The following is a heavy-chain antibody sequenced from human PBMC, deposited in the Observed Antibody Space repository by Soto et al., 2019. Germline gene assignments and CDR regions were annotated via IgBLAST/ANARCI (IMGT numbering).Heavy chain of an antibody. CDR3: AREGVAAAWDYYYYYGMDV. V-gene: IGHV4-4*02. CDR1: GGSISSSNW. CDR2: IYHSGST. Sequence: PSETLSLTCAVSGGSISSSNWWSWVRQPTGKGLEWIGEIYHSGSTNYNPSLKSRVTISVDKSKNQFSLKLSSVTAADTAVYYCAREGVAAAWDYYYYYGMDVWGQGTTVTVSS. D-gene: IGHD6-13*01. J-gene: IGHJ6*02.